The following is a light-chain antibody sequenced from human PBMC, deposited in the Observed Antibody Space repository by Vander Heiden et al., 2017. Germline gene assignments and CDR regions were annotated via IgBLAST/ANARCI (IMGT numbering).Light chain of an antibody. J-gene: IGLJ2*01. CDR3: NSRDTSGNHLV. CDR2: GEN. CDR1: SLRTYY. Sequence: SSELTKDPAVSVTLGQTVRITCQGDSLRTYYASWYQQKPGQAPVLVLYGENKRPSGIPVRFSGSSSGNTASLTITGAQAEDEADYYCNSRDTSGNHLVFGGGTQLSVL. V-gene: IGLV3-19*01.